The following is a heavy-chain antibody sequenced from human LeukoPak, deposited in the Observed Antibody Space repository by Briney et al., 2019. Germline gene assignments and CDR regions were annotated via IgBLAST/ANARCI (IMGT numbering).Heavy chain of an antibody. CDR1: GYTLTELS. V-gene: IGHV1-24*01. Sequence: ASVKVSCKVSGYTLTELSMHWVRQAPGKGLAWMGGFDPEDGETIYAQKFQGRVTMTEDTSTDTAYMELSSLRSEDTAVYYCATDGYRHQLLNWFDPWGQGTLVTVSS. D-gene: IGHD2-2*01. CDR3: ATDGYRHQLLNWFDP. CDR2: FDPEDGET. J-gene: IGHJ5*02.